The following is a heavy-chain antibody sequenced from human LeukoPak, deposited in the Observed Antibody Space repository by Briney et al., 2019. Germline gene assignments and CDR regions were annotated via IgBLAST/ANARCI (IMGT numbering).Heavy chain of an antibody. J-gene: IGHJ5*02. Sequence: SETLSLTCTVSGYSISSGYYWGWIRQPPGKGLEWIGSIYHSGSTYYNPSLKSRVTISVDTSKNQFSLKLSSVTAADTAVYYCARGFRITMVRGGRLHHNWFDPWGQGTLVTVSS. CDR2: IYHSGST. CDR1: GYSISSGYY. D-gene: IGHD3-10*01. V-gene: IGHV4-38-2*02. CDR3: ARGFRITMVRGGRLHHNWFDP.